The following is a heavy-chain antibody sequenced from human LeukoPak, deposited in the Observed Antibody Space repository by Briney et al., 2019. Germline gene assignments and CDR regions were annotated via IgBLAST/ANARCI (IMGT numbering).Heavy chain of an antibody. J-gene: IGHJ4*02. CDR2: INHNGKTI. CDR1: GGSISSSRYY. V-gene: IGHV3-11*04. Sequence: LSLTCTVSGGSISSSRYYWGWIRQPPGKGLEWVSYINHNGKTIYYADSVRGRFTISRDNGKNSLYLQMNSLRDEDTAVYYCARDNDWAFDYWGQGTLVTVSS. CDR3: ARDNDWAFDY. D-gene: IGHD3-9*01.